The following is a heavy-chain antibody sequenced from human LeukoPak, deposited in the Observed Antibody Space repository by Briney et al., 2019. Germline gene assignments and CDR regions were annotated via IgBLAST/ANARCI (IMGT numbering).Heavy chain of an antibody. Sequence: GGSLRLSCAASGFTFSSYSMNWVRQAPGKGLEWVSSISSSSSYIYYADSVKGRFTISRDNAKNSLYLQMNSLTAEDTAVYYCARWAPRSGYYYFDYWGQGTLVTVSS. V-gene: IGHV3-21*01. D-gene: IGHD3-22*01. CDR2: ISSSSSYI. J-gene: IGHJ4*02. CDR1: GFTFSSYS. CDR3: ARWAPRSGYYYFDY.